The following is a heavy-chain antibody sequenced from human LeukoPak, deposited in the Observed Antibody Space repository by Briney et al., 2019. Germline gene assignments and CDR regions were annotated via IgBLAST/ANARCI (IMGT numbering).Heavy chain of an antibody. CDR2: ISSSSSYI. J-gene: IGHJ4*02. V-gene: IGHV3-21*01. Sequence: GGSLRLSCAASGFTFSSYSMNWVRQAPGKGLEWVSSISSSSSYIYYADSVKGRFTISRDNAKNSLYLQMNSLRAEDTAVYYCARGAEIAVAGTDYWGQGTLVTVSS. D-gene: IGHD6-19*01. CDR1: GFTFSSYS. CDR3: ARGAEIAVAGTDY.